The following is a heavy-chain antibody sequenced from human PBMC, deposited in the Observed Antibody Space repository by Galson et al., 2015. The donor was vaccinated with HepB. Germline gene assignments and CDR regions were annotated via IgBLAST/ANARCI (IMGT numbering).Heavy chain of an antibody. CDR1: GYTFTTYY. J-gene: IGHJ4*02. CDR2: INPSGGST. Sequence: SVKVSCKASGYTFTTYYMHWVRQAPGRGLEWMGIINPSGGSTSYAQKFQGRVTMTRDTSTSTVYMELRSLRSEDTAVYYCARDREGFDYWGQGTLVTVSS. CDR3: ARDREGFDY. V-gene: IGHV1-46*01.